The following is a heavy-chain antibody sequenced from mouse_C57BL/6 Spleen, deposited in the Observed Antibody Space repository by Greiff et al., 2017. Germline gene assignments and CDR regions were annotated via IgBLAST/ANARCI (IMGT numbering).Heavy chain of an antibody. CDR3: ARIYYHGRGDYFDY. CDR2: INPNNGGT. Sequence: EVQLQQSGPELVKPGASVKMSCKASGYTFTDYNMHWVKQSHGKSLEWIGYINPNNGGTSYNQKFKGKATLTVNKSSSTAYMELRSLTSEDSAVYYCARIYYHGRGDYFDYWGQGTTLTVSS. J-gene: IGHJ2*01. CDR1: GYTFTDYN. D-gene: IGHD1-1*01. V-gene: IGHV1-22*01.